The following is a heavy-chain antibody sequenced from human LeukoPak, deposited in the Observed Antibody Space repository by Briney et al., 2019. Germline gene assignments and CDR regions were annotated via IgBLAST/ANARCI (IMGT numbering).Heavy chain of an antibody. CDR3: ARGREMATFTGRVDQ. V-gene: IGHV4-59*01. J-gene: IGHJ4*02. Sequence: SETLSLTCSVSGGSISSYYWNWIRQPPGKGLEWIGYIYYSGSTNYNPSLKSRVTISVDTSKNQFSLRLSSVTAADTAIYYCARGREMATFTGRVDQWGQGTLVTVSS. CDR2: IYYSGST. D-gene: IGHD5-24*01. CDR1: GGSISSYY.